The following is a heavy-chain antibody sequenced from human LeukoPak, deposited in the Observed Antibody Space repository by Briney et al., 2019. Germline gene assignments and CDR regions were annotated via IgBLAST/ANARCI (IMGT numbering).Heavy chain of an antibody. D-gene: IGHD5-12*01. J-gene: IGHJ5*02. CDR1: GGSFSGYF. V-gene: IGHV4-34*01. Sequence: PSETLSLTCAVYGGSFSGYFWSWIRQPPGKGLEWIGEISQSGSTNYNPSLKSRVTISVDTSKNQFSLKLSSVTAADTAVYYCARVPLYSGYVYWGNWFDPWGQGTLVTVSS. CDR2: ISQSGST. CDR3: ARVPLYSGYVYWGNWFDP.